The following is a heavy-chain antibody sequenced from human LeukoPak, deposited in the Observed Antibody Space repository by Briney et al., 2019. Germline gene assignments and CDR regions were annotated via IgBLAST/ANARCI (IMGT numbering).Heavy chain of an antibody. CDR3: ARDELEQWLASYIVGVHFDY. D-gene: IGHD6-19*01. CDR1: GFTFSDYY. Sequence: TGGSLRLSCAASGFTFSDYYMSWIRQAPGKGLEWVSYISSSGSTIYYADSVKGRFTISRDNAKNSLYLQMNSLRAEDTAVYYCARDELEQWLASYIVGVHFDYWGQGTLVTVSS. V-gene: IGHV3-11*04. CDR2: ISSSGSTI. J-gene: IGHJ4*02.